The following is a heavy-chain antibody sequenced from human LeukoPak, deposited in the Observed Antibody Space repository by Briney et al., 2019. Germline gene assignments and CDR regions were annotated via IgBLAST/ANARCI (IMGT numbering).Heavy chain of an antibody. Sequence: SETLSLTCTVSGGSVSSGSYYWSWIRQPPGKGLEWIGYIYYSGSTNYNPSLKSRVTISVDTSKNQFSLKLSSVTAADTAVYYCARVYGDYYYGMDVWGQGTTVTVSS. V-gene: IGHV4-61*01. D-gene: IGHD4-17*01. CDR3: ARVYGDYYYGMDV. J-gene: IGHJ6*02. CDR2: IYYSGST. CDR1: GGSVSSGSYY.